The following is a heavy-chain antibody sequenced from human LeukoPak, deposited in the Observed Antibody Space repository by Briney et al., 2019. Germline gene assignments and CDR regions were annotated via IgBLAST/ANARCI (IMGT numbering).Heavy chain of an antibody. Sequence: GGSLRLSCAATGFTFSSYWMSWVRQAPGKGLEWVANIKQDGSEKYYVDSVKGRFTISRDNAKNSLYLQMNSLRAEDTAVYYCARSLGGMATTYFDYWGQGTLVTVSS. J-gene: IGHJ4*02. D-gene: IGHD5-24*01. CDR2: IKQDGSEK. CDR1: GFTFSSYW. CDR3: ARSLGGMATTYFDY. V-gene: IGHV3-7*01.